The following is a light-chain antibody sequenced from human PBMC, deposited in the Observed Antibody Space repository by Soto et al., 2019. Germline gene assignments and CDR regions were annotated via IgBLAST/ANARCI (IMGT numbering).Light chain of an antibody. CDR1: QSLLHSNGYNY. CDR3: MQALQTPLPGYT. Sequence: DIVMTQSPLSLPVTPGEPASISCRSSQSLLHSNGYNYLDWYLQKPGQSPQLLIYLGSNRASGVPDRFSGSGSGTDFTLKISRVEAEDVGVYYCMQALQTPLPGYTFGQGTKLEIK. CDR2: LGS. J-gene: IGKJ2*01. V-gene: IGKV2-28*01.